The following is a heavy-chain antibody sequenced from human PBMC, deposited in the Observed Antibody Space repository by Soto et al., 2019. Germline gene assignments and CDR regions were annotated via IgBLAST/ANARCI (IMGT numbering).Heavy chain of an antibody. CDR2: ISSSGDST. J-gene: IGHJ4*02. V-gene: IGHV3-23*01. Sequence: GGSLRLSCAASGFTFSSYVMTWVRQAPGKGLEWVSAISSSGDSTYFADSVKGRVTISRDNSRNTLYLQMSSLRAEDTAVYSCARAASGYRNFDYWGQGALVTVSS. CDR1: GFTFSSYV. D-gene: IGHD3-22*01. CDR3: ARAASGYRNFDY.